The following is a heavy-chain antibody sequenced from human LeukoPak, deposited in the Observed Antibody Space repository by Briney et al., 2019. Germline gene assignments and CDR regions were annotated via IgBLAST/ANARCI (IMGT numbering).Heavy chain of an antibody. CDR1: GFTFSGYA. CDR3: ARVGYYASGPFSYFDY. D-gene: IGHD3-10*01. CDR2: ISYDGSNE. Sequence: GRSLRLSCAASGFTFSGYAMHWVRQAPGKGLEWVAVISYDGSNEYYADSVKGRFTISRDNSRNTLYLQMNSLSVEDTAVYYCARVGYYASGPFSYFDYWGQGTLVTVSS. V-gene: IGHV3-30-3*01. J-gene: IGHJ4*02.